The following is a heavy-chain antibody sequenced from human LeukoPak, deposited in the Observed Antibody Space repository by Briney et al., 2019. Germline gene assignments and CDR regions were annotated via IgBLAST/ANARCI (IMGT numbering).Heavy chain of an antibody. D-gene: IGHD4-11*01. J-gene: IGHJ4*02. Sequence: VSVKVSCKVSGYTLTELSMHWVRQAPGKGLEWMGGFDPEDGETIYAQKFQGRVTMTEDTSTDTAYMELSSLRSEDTAVYYCATDLHDPKSSNYVRVGAYWGQGTLVTVSS. V-gene: IGHV1-24*01. CDR2: FDPEDGET. CDR1: GYTLTELS. CDR3: ATDLHDPKSSNYVRVGAY.